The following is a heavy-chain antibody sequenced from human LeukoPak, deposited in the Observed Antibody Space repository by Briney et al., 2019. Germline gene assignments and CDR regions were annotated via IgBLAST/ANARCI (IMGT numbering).Heavy chain of an antibody. V-gene: IGHV4-59*12. D-gene: IGHD5-12*01. Sequence: PSETLSLTCTVSGGSISNYYWSWIRQPPGEGLEWIGFISYTGSTNYNPSLKSRVTVFVDTSKNQFSLKVSSVTAADTAVYYCAGLGGYDMYYFDYWGQGTLVTVSS. CDR1: GGSISNYY. CDR3: AGLGGYDMYYFDY. CDR2: ISYTGST. J-gene: IGHJ4*02.